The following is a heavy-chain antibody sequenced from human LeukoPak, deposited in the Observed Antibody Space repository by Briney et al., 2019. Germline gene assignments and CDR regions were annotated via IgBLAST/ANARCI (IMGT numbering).Heavy chain of an antibody. Sequence: GGSLRLSCAASGFTFSSYAMSWVRQAPGKGLEWVSAISGSGGSTYYADSVKGRFTISRDNSKNTLYLQMNSLRAEDTAVYYCAKSHSRFDYYYYYGMDVWGQGTTVTVSS. V-gene: IGHV3-23*01. CDR2: ISGSGGST. D-gene: IGHD3-10*01. J-gene: IGHJ6*02. CDR3: AKSHSRFDYYYYYGMDV. CDR1: GFTFSSYA.